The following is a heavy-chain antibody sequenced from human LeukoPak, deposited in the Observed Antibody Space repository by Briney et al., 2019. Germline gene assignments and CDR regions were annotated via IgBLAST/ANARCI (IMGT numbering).Heavy chain of an antibody. J-gene: IGHJ3*02. Sequence: PSETLSLTCTVSGGSISSSSYYWGWTRHPPGKGLEWIGIIYYSGSTYYNPSLKSRVTISVDTSKTQCSLKLSSVPAADTAVYYCARTVVTRTLWGAFDIWGQGTMVTVSS. CDR1: GGSISSSSYY. CDR3: ARTVVTRTLWGAFDI. CDR2: IYYSGST. D-gene: IGHD4-23*01. V-gene: IGHV4-39*07.